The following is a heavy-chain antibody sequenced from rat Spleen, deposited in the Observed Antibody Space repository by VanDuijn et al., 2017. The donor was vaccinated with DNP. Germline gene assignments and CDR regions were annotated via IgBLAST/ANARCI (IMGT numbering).Heavy chain of an antibody. V-gene: IGHV5-22*01. J-gene: IGHJ1*01. Sequence: EVRLVESGGGLVQPGRSLKLSCAASGFTFSDYYMAWVRQAPKKGLEWVASISYEGSSIHYGNSVKGRFTISRDTAKSTLYLQMDSLRSEDTATYYCARHYGGYSYYWYFDFWGPGTMVTVSS. CDR2: ISYEGSSI. D-gene: IGHD1-11*01. CDR3: ARHYGGYSYYWYFDF. CDR1: GFTFSDYY.